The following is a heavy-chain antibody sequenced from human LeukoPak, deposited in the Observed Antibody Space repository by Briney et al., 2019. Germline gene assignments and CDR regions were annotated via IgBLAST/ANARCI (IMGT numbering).Heavy chain of an antibody. V-gene: IGHV1-2*02. CDR3: ARGRLGSGSQYDAFDI. CDR2: INPNNGGT. CDR1: GYTFTGYY. Sequence: ATSVKVSCKASGYTFTGYYIHWVRQAPGQGLEWMGWINPNNGGTNYAQKFQGRVTMTRDTSISTAYMELSRLTSDDTAVFYCARGRLGSGSQYDAFDIWGQGTMVTVSS. D-gene: IGHD3-10*01. J-gene: IGHJ3*02.